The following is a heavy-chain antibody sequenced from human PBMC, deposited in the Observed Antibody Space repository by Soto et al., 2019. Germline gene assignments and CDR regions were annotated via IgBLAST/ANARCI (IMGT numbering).Heavy chain of an antibody. CDR1: GGSISSYY. D-gene: IGHD1-26*01. V-gene: IGHV4-59*01. J-gene: IGHJ1*01. Sequence: SETLSLTCTVSGGSISSYYWSWIRQPPGKGLEWIGYIYYSGSTNYNPSLKSRVTISVDTSKNQFSLKLSSVTAADTAVYYWARGGGGYSGPRAEYFQHWGQGTLVTVSS. CDR3: ARGGGGYSGPRAEYFQH. CDR2: IYYSGST.